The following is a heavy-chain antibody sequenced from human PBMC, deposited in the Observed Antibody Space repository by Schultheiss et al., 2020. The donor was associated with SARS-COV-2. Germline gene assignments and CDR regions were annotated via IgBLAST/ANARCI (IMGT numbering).Heavy chain of an antibody. J-gene: IGHJ6*02. Sequence: SQTLSLTCTVYGGSFSGYYWSWVRQPPGKGLEWIGYVRLSGSTDYNPSLRSRVTISVDTSKNQFSLRLTSVTAADTAVYYCARDAGLTPTGGRGMDVWGQGTTVTVSS. CDR3: ARDAGLTPTGGRGMDV. V-gene: IGHV4-59*01. CDR2: VRLSGST. CDR1: GGSFSGYY. D-gene: IGHD3-16*01.